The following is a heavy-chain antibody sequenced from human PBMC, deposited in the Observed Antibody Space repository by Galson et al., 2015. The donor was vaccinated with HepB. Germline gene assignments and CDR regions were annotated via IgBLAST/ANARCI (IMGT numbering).Heavy chain of an antibody. Sequence: SLRLSCAASGFTFSSYGMHWVRQAPGKGLEWVAVIWYDGSNKYYADSVKGRFTISRDNSKNTLYLQMNSLRAEDTAAYYCARSASSSWYEDAFDIWGQGTMVTVSS. J-gene: IGHJ3*02. D-gene: IGHD6-13*01. CDR3: ARSASSSWYEDAFDI. CDR2: IWYDGSNK. V-gene: IGHV3-33*08. CDR1: GFTFSSYG.